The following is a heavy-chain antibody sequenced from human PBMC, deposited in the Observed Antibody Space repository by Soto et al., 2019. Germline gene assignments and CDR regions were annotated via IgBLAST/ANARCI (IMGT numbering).Heavy chain of an antibody. CDR1: GYTLTELS. V-gene: IGHV1-24*01. CDR3: AREVIAVAGISSWFDP. D-gene: IGHD6-19*01. J-gene: IGHJ5*02. Sequence: ASVKVSCKVSGYTLTELSMHWVRQAPGKGLEWMGGFDPEDGETIYAQKFQGRVTMTEDTSTDTAYMELSSLRSEDTAVYYCAREVIAVAGISSWFDPWGQGTLVTVSS. CDR2: FDPEDGET.